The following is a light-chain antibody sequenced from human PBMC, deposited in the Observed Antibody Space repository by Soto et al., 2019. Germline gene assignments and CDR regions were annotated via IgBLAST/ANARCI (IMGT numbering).Light chain of an antibody. CDR3: QQLSDWPPIT. V-gene: IGKV3-11*01. CDR1: QSVSFY. Sequence: EIVLTQSPATLSLSPGERATLSCRASQSVSFYLAWYQQRPGQAPRLLIYDASNRATGIPAGFSGSGSGTDFTLTISSLEPEDFAVYYCQQLSDWPPITFGQGTRLEIK. J-gene: IGKJ5*01. CDR2: DAS.